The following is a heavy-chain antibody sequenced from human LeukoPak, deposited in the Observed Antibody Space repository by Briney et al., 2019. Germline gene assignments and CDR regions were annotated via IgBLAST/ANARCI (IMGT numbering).Heavy chain of an antibody. Sequence: GGSLRLSCAASGFTFSSSWMHWVRHAPGKGLVWISRINHDGSTTNYVDSVKGRFTISRDNSKNTLYLQMNSLRAEDTAVYYCAKGLGYSSGPVGYWGQGTLVTVSS. D-gene: IGHD6-19*01. V-gene: IGHV3-74*01. CDR2: INHDGSTT. CDR1: GFTFSSSW. J-gene: IGHJ4*02. CDR3: AKGLGYSSGPVGY.